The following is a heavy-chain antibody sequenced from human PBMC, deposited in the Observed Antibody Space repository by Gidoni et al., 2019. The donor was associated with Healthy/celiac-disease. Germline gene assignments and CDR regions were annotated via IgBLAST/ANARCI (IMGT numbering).Heavy chain of an antibody. J-gene: IGHJ4*02. D-gene: IGHD3-10*01. CDR3: ARGRPLWFGEDQDY. CDR2: MYPNSGNT. Sequence: QVQLVQSGAEVKKPGASVKVSCKASGYTFTSYDINWVRQATGQGLEWMGWMYPNSGNTGYAQKFQGRVTMTRNTSISTAYMGLSSLRSEDTAVYYCARGRPLWFGEDQDYWGQGTLVTVSS. V-gene: IGHV1-8*01. CDR1: GYTFTSYD.